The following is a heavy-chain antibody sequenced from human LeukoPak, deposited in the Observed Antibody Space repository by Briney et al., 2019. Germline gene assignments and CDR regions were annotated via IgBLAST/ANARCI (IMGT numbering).Heavy chain of an antibody. Sequence: SETLSLTCTVSGGSISGYYWSWIRQPAGKGLEWIGRIYTSGSTNYNPSLKSRVTMSVDTSKNQFSLKLSSVTAADTAVYYCARLKSPAGWFDPWGQGTLVTVSS. CDR2: IYTSGST. CDR3: ARLKSPAGWFDP. D-gene: IGHD3-10*01. J-gene: IGHJ5*02. V-gene: IGHV4-4*07. CDR1: GGSISGYY.